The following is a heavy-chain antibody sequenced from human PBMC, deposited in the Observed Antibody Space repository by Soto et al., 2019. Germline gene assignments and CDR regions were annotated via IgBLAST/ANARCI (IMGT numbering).Heavy chain of an antibody. J-gene: IGHJ4*02. Sequence: EVQLVESGGGLVKPGGSLRLSCAASGFSFRTTRMAWVRQAPGKGLEWVGRIKSKSAGETTDYADPVKGIFTISRDDSKDTLYLHMDSLETGDTAVYYCSTGSPFSGSVFDYWGQGTLVTVSS. D-gene: IGHD1-26*01. CDR3: STGSPFSGSVFDY. V-gene: IGHV3-15*05. CDR2: IKSKSAGETT. CDR1: GFSFRTTR.